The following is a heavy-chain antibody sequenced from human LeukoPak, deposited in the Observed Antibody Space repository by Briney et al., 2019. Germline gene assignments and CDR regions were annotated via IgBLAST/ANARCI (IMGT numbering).Heavy chain of an antibody. Sequence: SETLSLTCTVSGDSISRSHNFWGWTRQPPGRGLERIRSIYYSGHTYYKPSLKSRVTVSVDTSKNQFSLRLNSVTATDTAVYYCARILAAADTAYYFDYCGQGTLVTVSS. V-gene: IGHV4-39*01. CDR1: GDSISRSHNF. D-gene: IGHD6-13*01. CDR2: IYYSGHT. J-gene: IGHJ4*02. CDR3: ARILAAADTAYYFDY.